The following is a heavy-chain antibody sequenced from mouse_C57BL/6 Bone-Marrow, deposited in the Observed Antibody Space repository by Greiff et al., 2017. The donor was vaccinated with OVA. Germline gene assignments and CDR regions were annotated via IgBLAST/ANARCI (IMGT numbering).Heavy chain of an antibody. CDR1: GYAFSSYW. J-gene: IGHJ3*01. CDR3: ARRGRQKDPWLAY. D-gene: IGHD3-2*01. CDR2: IYPGDGDT. V-gene: IGHV1-80*01. Sequence: QVQLQQSGAELVKPGASVKISCKASGYAFSSYWMNWVKQRPGQGLEWIGQIYPGDGDTNYNEKFKGKATLTADKSSSTAYMQLSSLTSEDSAVYFCARRGRQKDPWLAYWGKGTLVTVSA.